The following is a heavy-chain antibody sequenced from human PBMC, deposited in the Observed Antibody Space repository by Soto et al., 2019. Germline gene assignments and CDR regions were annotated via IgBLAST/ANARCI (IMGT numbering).Heavy chain of an antibody. CDR1: GFTFSSYA. Sequence: GGSLRLSCAASGFTFSSYAMSWVRQAPGKGLEWVSAISGGGGSTYYADSVKGRFTISRDNSKNTLYLQMNSLRAEDTAVYYCAKEIVSITSGGYYYYGMDVWGQGTTVTVSS. CDR2: ISGGGGST. J-gene: IGHJ6*02. V-gene: IGHV3-23*01. CDR3: AKEIVSITSGGYYYYGMDV. D-gene: IGHD2-2*01.